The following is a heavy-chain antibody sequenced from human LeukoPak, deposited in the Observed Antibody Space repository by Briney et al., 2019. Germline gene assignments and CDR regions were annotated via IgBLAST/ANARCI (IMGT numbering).Heavy chain of an antibody. J-gene: IGHJ6*03. Sequence: ASVKVSCRAARYTFTSYDINWVRQATGQGLEWMGWMNPNSGNTDYAQKFQGRVTMTRDPSISTAYMELSSLRSEDTAVYYCARVVSGWYVSDYYYYMDVWGKGTTVTVSS. D-gene: IGHD6-19*01. CDR3: ARVVSGWYVSDYYYYMDV. V-gene: IGHV1-8*01. CDR1: RYTFTSYD. CDR2: MNPNSGNT.